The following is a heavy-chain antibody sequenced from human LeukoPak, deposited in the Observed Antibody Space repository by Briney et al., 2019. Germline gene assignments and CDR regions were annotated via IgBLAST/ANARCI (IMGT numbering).Heavy chain of an antibody. V-gene: IGHV3-53*01. CDR3: AGATKWLAHDF. CDR2: IFDASRT. J-gene: IGHJ4*02. Sequence: GGSLRLSCAASGFTVSDTYMSWVRQAAGKGWEWVSTIFDASRTTYGDSVKGRFTVSRDTYKNTLFLQMKSLRADDTAVYYCAGATKWLAHDFWGQGTLVTVSS. CDR1: GFTVSDTY. D-gene: IGHD6-19*01.